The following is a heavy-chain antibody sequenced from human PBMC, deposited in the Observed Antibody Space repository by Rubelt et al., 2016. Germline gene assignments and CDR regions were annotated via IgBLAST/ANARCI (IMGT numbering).Heavy chain of an antibody. Sequence: EVQLVESGGGLVQPGGSLRLSCAASGFTFSSYSMNWVRQAPGKGQEWVSYIRSSRSTRYYADSVKGRFAISRDNAKNSLYLQMNSLRDEDTAVYYCATQGYCSSTSCYGAYWGQGTLVTVSS. J-gene: IGHJ4*02. D-gene: IGHD2-2*01. CDR1: GFTFSSYS. CDR3: ATQGYCSSTSCYGAY. V-gene: IGHV3-48*02. CDR2: IRSSRSTR.